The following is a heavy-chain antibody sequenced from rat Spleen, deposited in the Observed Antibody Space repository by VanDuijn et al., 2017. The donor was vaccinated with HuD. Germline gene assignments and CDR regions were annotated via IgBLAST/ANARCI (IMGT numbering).Heavy chain of an antibody. CDR2: IIYDGSRT. V-gene: IGHV5S10*01. Sequence: EVQLVESGGGLVQPGRSLKLSCAASGFTFSDYNLAWVRQAPKKGLAWVATIIYDGSRTYYRGSVKGRFTISRDNAKSTLYLEMDSLRSEDMATYYCVRQGYLRDWYFDFWGPGTMVTVSS. J-gene: IGHJ1*01. CDR3: VRQGYLRDWYFDF. CDR1: GFTFSDYN. D-gene: IGHD2-5*01.